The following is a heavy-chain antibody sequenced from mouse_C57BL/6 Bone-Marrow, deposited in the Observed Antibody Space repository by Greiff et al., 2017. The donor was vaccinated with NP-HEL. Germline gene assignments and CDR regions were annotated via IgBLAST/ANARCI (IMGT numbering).Heavy chain of an antibody. Sequence: QVQLKESGAELARPGASVKMSCKASGYTFTSYTMHWVKQRPGQGLEWIGYINPSSGYTKYNQKFKDKATLTADKSSSTAYMQLSSLTSEDSAVYYCARWALPYYYGSSYCYWYFDVWGTGTTVTVSS. V-gene: IGHV1-4*01. CDR1: GYTFTSYT. CDR2: INPSSGYT. CDR3: ARWALPYYYGSSYCYWYFDV. J-gene: IGHJ1*03. D-gene: IGHD1-1*01.